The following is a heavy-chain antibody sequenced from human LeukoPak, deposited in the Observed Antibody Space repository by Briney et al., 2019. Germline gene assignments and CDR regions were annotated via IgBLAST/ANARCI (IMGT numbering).Heavy chain of an antibody. CDR3: TRDLMDYDVSTGLHHYYMDV. CDR2: INGDGRNI. J-gene: IGHJ6*02. V-gene: IGHV3-74*01. CDR1: GFTFSSYW. D-gene: IGHD3-9*01. Sequence: GGSLRLSCVASGFTFSSYWMHWVRQDPRKGLVWVSRINGDGRNINYADSVRGRFTISRDNAKNTMYLQMNTLRVEYTAVYYCTRDLMDYDVSTGLHHYYMDVWGQGTTVTVSS.